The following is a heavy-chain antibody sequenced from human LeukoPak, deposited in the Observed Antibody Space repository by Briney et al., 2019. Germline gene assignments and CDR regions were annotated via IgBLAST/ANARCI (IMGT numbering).Heavy chain of an antibody. V-gene: IGHV4-34*01. CDR1: GGSFSGYY. Sequence: SETLSLTCAVYGGSFSGYYWSWLRQPPGKGLEWIGEINHSGSTNYNPSLRSRVTISVDTSKNQFSLKLSSVTAADTAVYYCASRDYYDSSGYSDAFDIWGQGTMVTVSS. D-gene: IGHD3-22*01. CDR3: ASRDYYDSSGYSDAFDI. CDR2: INHSGST. J-gene: IGHJ3*02.